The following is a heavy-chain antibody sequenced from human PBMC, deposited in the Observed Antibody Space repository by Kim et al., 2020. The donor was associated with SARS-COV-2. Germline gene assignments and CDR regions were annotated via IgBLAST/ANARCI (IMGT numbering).Heavy chain of an antibody. Sequence: STSYADSVKGRFTISSDNAKNTLYLQMNSLRAEDTAVYYCARSIAARRDWGQGALVTVSS. J-gene: IGHJ4*02. CDR2: ST. D-gene: IGHD6-6*01. CDR3: ARSIAARRD. V-gene: IGHV3-74*01.